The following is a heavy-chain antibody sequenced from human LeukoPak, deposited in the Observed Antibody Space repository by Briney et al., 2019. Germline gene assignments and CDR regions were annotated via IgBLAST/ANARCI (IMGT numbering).Heavy chain of an antibody. J-gene: IGHJ4*02. V-gene: IGHV1-8*02. Sequence: ASVKVSCKASGYTFTGCYMHWVRQAPGQGLEWMGWMNPNSGNTGYAQKFQGRVTMTRNTSISTAYMELSSLRSEDTAVYYCARGGLGHSPWGQGTLVTVSS. CDR1: GYTFTGCY. CDR3: ARGGLGHSP. CDR2: MNPNSGNT. D-gene: IGHD3-16*01.